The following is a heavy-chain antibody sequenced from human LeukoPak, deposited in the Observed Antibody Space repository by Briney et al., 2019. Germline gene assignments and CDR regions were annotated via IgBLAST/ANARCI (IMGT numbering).Heavy chain of an antibody. CDR3: ARQNPAASGQGLDY. Sequence: SETLCLICTVSGGSISSYYWSWVRQPPGKGLEWIGYIFYSGTTNYNPSLKSRVTISVDTSKNQFSLKLTSVTAADTAVYYCARQNPAASGQGLDYWGQGTLVTVSS. D-gene: IGHD6-13*01. CDR1: GGSISSYY. J-gene: IGHJ4*02. CDR2: IFYSGTT. V-gene: IGHV4-59*08.